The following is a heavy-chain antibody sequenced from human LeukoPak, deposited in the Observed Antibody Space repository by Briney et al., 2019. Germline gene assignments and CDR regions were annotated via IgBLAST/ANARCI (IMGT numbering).Heavy chain of an antibody. J-gene: IGHJ5*02. CDR2: INSDGSST. CDR3: ARAHGRVVAAAGGHWFDP. Sequence: GGSLRLSCAASGFTFSSYCMHWVRQAPGKGLVWVSCINSDGSSTSYADSVKGRFTISRDNGKNTLYLQMNSLRAEDTAVYYCARAHGRVVAAAGGHWFDPSGEGTLVTASS. D-gene: IGHD6-13*01. V-gene: IGHV3-74*01. CDR1: GFTFSSYC.